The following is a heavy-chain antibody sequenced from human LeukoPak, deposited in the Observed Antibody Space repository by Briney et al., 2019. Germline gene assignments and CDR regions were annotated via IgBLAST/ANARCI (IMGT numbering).Heavy chain of an antibody. V-gene: IGHV3-53*01. CDR1: GFTVSSNY. CDR2: IYSGGST. CDR3: ASPIGESTFDY. J-gene: IGHJ4*02. D-gene: IGHD3-10*01. Sequence: GGSPRLSCAASGFTVSSNYMSWVRQAPGKGLEWVSVIYSGGSTDYADSVKGRFTISRDNSKNTLFLQMTSLRAEDTAVYYCASPIGESTFDYWGRGTLVTVSS.